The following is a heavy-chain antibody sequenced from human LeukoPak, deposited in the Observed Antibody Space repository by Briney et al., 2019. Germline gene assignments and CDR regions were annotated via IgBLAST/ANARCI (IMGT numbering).Heavy chain of an antibody. V-gene: IGHV4-59*08. CDR2: IYYSGTT. D-gene: IGHD1-26*01. CDR1: GGSISSYY. J-gene: IGHJ6*02. Sequence: SETLSLTCTVSGGSISSYYWSWIRQPPGKGLEWIGYIYYSGTTNYNPPLKSRVTISVDTSNTQVSLNLSSVTAADTAMYYCARYYVGYGMDVWGQGTTVTVSS. CDR3: ARYYVGYGMDV.